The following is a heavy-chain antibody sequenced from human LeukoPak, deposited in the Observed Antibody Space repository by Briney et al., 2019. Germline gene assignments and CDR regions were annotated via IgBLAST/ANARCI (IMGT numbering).Heavy chain of an antibody. V-gene: IGHV3-23*01. CDR1: GFTLSSYA. Sequence: GGSLRLSCAASGFTLSSYAMSWVRQAPGKGLEWVSAISGSGRSTYYADSVKGRFTISRDNSKNTLYLQMNSLRAEDTAVYYCARGGSYLSAFDIWGQGTMVTVSS. CDR2: ISGSGRST. CDR3: ARGGSYLSAFDI. D-gene: IGHD1-26*01. J-gene: IGHJ3*02.